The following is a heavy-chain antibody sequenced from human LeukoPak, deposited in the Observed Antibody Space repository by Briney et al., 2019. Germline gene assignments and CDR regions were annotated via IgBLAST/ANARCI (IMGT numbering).Heavy chain of an antibody. CDR1: GGSISSSNW. CDR2: IYHSGST. CDR3: ATTERGYSGYDPGSLYYYYYGMDV. J-gene: IGHJ6*04. V-gene: IGHV4-4*02. D-gene: IGHD5-12*01. Sequence: SGTLSLTCAVSGGSISSSNWWSWVRQPPGKGLEWIGEIYHSGSTNYNPSLKSRVTISVDKSKNQFSLKLSSVIAADTAVYYCATTERGYSGYDPGSLYYYYYGMDVWGKGTTVTVSS.